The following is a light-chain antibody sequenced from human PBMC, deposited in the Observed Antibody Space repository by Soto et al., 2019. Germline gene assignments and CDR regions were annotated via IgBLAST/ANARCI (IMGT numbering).Light chain of an antibody. CDR2: GAS. CDR3: QQYDSSPRT. J-gene: IGKJ1*01. V-gene: IGKV3-20*01. Sequence: EIVLTQSPGTLSLSPGERATLSCRASQSVSSSYLAWYQQKRGQAPRLLIHGASSRATGISDRFSGSGSGTDFTLTISRLEPEYFAVYYCQQYDSSPRTFGQGTKVEVK. CDR1: QSVSSSY.